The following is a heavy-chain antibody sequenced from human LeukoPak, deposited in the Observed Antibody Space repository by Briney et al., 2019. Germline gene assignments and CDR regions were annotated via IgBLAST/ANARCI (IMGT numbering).Heavy chain of an antibody. CDR1: GGIFSSYA. Sequence: GASVKVSCKASGGIFSSYAISWVRQAPGQGLEWMGGIIPIFGTANYAQKFQGRVTITTDESTSTAYMELSSLRSEDTAVYYCARENYGSGSYYNNWFDPWGQGTLVTVSS. J-gene: IGHJ5*02. CDR2: IIPIFGTA. CDR3: ARENYGSGSYYNNWFDP. D-gene: IGHD3-10*01. V-gene: IGHV1-69*05.